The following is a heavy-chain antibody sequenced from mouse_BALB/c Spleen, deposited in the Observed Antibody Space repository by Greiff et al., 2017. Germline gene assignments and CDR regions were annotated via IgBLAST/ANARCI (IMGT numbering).Heavy chain of an antibody. CDR2: IYPGDGDT. CDR1: GYAFSSYW. Sequence: QVQLQQSGAELVRPGSSVKISCKASGYAFSSYWMNWVKQRPGQGLEWIGQIYPGDGDTNYNGKFKGKATLTADKSSSTAYMQLSSLTSEDSAVYFCARRDYYGLYYAMDYWGQGTSVTVSS. D-gene: IGHD1-2*01. CDR3: ARRDYYGLYYAMDY. V-gene: IGHV1-80*01. J-gene: IGHJ4*01.